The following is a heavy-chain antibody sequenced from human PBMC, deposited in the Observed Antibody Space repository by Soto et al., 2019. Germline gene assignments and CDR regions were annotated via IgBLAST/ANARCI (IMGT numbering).Heavy chain of an antibody. CDR1: GYTFSTYD. CDR3: ARVAGSPDY. CDR2: LNPKSGMT. V-gene: IGHV1-8*01. J-gene: IGHJ4*02. D-gene: IGHD1-26*01. Sequence: QVQLVQSGPEVKKPGASVKVSCKASGYTFSTYDFNWVRQAPGQGLEWMGWLNPKSGMTGSALKFQGRVTMTRDSSISTVDMELSSLRSEDTAAYYCARVAGSPDYWGQGTLVTVSS.